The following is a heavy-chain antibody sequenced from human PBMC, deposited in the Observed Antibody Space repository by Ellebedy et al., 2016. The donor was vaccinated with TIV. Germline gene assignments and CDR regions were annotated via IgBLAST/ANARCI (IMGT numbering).Heavy chain of an antibody. D-gene: IGHD3-9*01. CDR1: GYTFTSYD. V-gene: IGHV1-8*03. Sequence: AASVKVSCKASGYTFTSYDINWVRQATGQGLEWMGWMNPNSGNTGYAQKFQGRVTITRNTSISTAYMELSSLRSEDTAVYYCALKSGGLRYFDWLLDAFDIWGQGTMVTVST. J-gene: IGHJ3*02. CDR2: MNPNSGNT. CDR3: ALKSGGLRYFDWLLDAFDI.